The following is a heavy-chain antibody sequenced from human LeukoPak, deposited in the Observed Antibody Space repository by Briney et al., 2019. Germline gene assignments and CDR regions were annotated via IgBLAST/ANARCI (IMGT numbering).Heavy chain of an antibody. CDR1: GYTFTGYY. J-gene: IGHJ4*02. CDR2: INPNSGGT. Sequence: ASVKVSCKASGYTFTGYYMHWVRQAPGQGLEWMGWINPNSGGTNYAQKFQGRVTMTRDTSISTAYMELSRLRSDDTAIYFCARKAAYDILTCDYWGQGTLVTVSS. CDR3: ARKAAYDILTCDY. V-gene: IGHV1-2*02. D-gene: IGHD3-9*01.